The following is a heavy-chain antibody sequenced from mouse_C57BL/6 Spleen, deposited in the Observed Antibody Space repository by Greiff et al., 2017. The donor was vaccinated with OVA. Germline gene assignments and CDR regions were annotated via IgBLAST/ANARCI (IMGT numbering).Heavy chain of an antibody. CDR1: GYTFTSYW. Sequence: QVQLQQPGAELVKPGASVKLSCKASGYTFTSYWMQWVKQRPGQGLEWIGKIDPSDSYTNYNQKFKGKATLTVDSSSSTAYMQLSSLTSEDSAVYYCASWAMDYWGQGTSVTVSS. J-gene: IGHJ4*01. V-gene: IGHV1-50*01. CDR3: ASWAMDY. CDR2: IDPSDSYT.